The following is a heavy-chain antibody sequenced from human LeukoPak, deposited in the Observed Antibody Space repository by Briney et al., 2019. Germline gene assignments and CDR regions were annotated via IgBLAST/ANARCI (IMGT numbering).Heavy chain of an antibody. CDR3: ARFLGRITISGVVPYGMDV. V-gene: IGHV3-53*04. CDR2: IYSAGGT. D-gene: IGHD3-3*01. Sequence: GGSLRLSCAASGFTFSSNYMTWVRQAPGKGLEWVSLIYSAGGTYYTDSVKGRSTISRHSSKNTLYLQMNSLRGEDTAVYYCARFLGRITISGVVPYGMDVWGQGTTVTVSS. CDR1: GFTFSSNY. J-gene: IGHJ6*02.